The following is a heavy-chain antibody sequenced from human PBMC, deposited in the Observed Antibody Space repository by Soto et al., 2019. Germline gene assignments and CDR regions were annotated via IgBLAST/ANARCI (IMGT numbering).Heavy chain of an antibody. CDR2: IKSKALGGTT. CDR1: GFAFSNAG. CDR3: TTRPSRSTIYVRSTYF. J-gene: IGHJ2*01. V-gene: IGHV3-15*07. Sequence: GGSLRLSCAGSGFAFSNAGLNWVRQAPGKGLEWVGRIKSKALGGTTDFAAPVRGRFAITRDDSRNMAYMQMNTLNTEDTAVYFLTTRPSRSTIYVRSTYF. D-gene: IGHD5-12*01.